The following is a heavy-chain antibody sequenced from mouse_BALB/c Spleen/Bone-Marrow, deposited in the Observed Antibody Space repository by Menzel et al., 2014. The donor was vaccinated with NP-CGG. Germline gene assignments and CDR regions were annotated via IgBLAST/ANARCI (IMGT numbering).Heavy chain of an antibody. CDR3: AYGSSYDYFDY. Sequence: KQRPEQGLEWIGRIDPANGNTKYDPKFQGKATITADTSSNTAYLQLSSLTSEDTAVYYCAYGSSYDYFDYWGQGTSLTVSS. J-gene: IGHJ2*02. D-gene: IGHD1-1*01. V-gene: IGHV14-3*02. CDR2: IDPANGNT.